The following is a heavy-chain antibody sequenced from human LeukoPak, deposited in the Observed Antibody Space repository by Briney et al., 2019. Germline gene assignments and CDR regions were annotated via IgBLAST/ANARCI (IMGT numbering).Heavy chain of an antibody. Sequence: GESLKISCRGSGYSFTSHWIGWVRQMPGKGLELMAIIYAGDSGTRISPSFQGQVTFSADKSISTAYLQWSSLKASDTAIYYCTRHIAAAGPDYWGQGTLVTVSS. CDR3: TRHIAAAGPDY. CDR2: IYAGDSGT. CDR1: GYSFTSHW. J-gene: IGHJ4*02. V-gene: IGHV5-51*01. D-gene: IGHD6-13*01.